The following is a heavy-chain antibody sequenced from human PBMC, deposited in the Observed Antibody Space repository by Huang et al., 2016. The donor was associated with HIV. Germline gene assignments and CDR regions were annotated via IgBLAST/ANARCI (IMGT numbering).Heavy chain of an antibody. J-gene: IGHJ4*02. V-gene: IGHV1-69*13. D-gene: IGHD4-17*01. CDR2: IIPMFGTP. Sequence: QVQLVQSGAEVKTPGSSVKVSSKASGGTFSKYAISWVRQAPGQGLEWMGRIIPMFGTPNYALKFQGRVPMTADDSTRTTYVEASRLRSEDTALYYCARGQLGSYGDYDVLYWGQGTLVTVSS. CDR1: GGTFSKYA. CDR3: ARGQLGSYGDYDVLY.